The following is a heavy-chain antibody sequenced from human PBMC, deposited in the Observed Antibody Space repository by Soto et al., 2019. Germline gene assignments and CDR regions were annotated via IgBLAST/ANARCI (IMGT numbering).Heavy chain of an antibody. CDR1: VGAFCGYY. J-gene: IGHJ4*02. CDR3: ARGITMIVVVQRDAPDKYYFDY. Sequence: SDTLSLTGADYVGAFCGYYGSWIRQPPGKGLECCEEINHSGITNYKPSLRSRVTISVDTSNNQFSLKLSSVTAADTAVYYCARGITMIVVVQRDAPDKYYFDYWGQGTLVKVSS. D-gene: IGHD3-22*01. CDR2: INHSGIT. V-gene: IGHV4-34*01.